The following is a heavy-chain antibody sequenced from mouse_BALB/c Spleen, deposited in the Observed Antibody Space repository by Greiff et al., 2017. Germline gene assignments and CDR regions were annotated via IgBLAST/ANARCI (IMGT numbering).Heavy chain of an antibody. CDR3: ARTGRAYYRYDVAMDY. D-gene: IGHD2-14*01. CDR1: GYSFTGYT. J-gene: IGHJ4*01. CDR2: INPYNGGT. V-gene: IGHV1-26*01. Sequence: EVKLQQSGPELVKPGASMKISCKASGYSFTGYTMNWVKQSHGKNLEWIGLINPYNGGTSYNQKFKGKATLTVDKSSSTAYMELLSLTSEDSAVYYCARTGRAYYRYDVAMDYWGQGTSVTVSS.